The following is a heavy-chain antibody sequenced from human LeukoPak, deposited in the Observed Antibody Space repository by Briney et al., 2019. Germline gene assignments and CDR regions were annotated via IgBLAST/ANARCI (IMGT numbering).Heavy chain of an antibody. J-gene: IGHJ4*02. CDR1: GFTFSSYT. CDR2: ISSSSSSK. CDR3: ARDKFGGTDY. D-gene: IGHD3-16*01. V-gene: IGHV3-48*01. Sequence: GGSLRLSCAASGFTFSSYTMNWVRQAPGKGLEGVSYISSSSSSKYYADSVKGRFTISRDNAKNSLYLQMNSLRAEDTAVYYCARDKFGGTDYWGQGTLVTVSS.